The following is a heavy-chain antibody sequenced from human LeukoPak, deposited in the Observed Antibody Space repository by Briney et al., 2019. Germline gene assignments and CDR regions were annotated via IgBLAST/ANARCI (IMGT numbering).Heavy chain of an antibody. CDR1: GGSISSYY. J-gene: IGHJ2*01. D-gene: IGHD3-10*01. Sequence: SETLSLTCTVSGGSISSYYWSWIRQPAGKGLEWIGRIYTSGSTNYNPSLKSRVTMSVDTSKNQFSLKLSSVTAADTAVYYCAGVPMVRGAARYFDLWGRGTLVTVSS. CDR3: AGVPMVRGAARYFDL. CDR2: IYTSGST. V-gene: IGHV4-4*07.